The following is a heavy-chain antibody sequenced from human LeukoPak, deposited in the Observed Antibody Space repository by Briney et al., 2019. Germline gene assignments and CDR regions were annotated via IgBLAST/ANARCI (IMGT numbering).Heavy chain of an antibody. CDR1: GGSISSSSYY. J-gene: IGHJ6*03. CDR2: IYYSGST. CDR3: AREGCSGGSCYPYDYYYYMDV. Sequence: NPSETLSLTCTVSGGSISSSSYYWGWIRQPPGKGLEWIGSIYYSGSTYYNPSLKSRVTISVDTSKNQFSLKLSSVTAADTAVYYCAREGCSGGSCYPYDYYYYMDVWGKGTTVTVSS. D-gene: IGHD2-15*01. V-gene: IGHV4-39*07.